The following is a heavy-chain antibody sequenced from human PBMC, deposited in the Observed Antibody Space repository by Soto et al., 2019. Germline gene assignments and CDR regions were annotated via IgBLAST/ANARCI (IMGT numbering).Heavy chain of an antibody. V-gene: IGHV3-48*03. CDR3: ASERLCGVDCYFFDN. Sequence: EVQLVETGGGSVQPGGSLRLSCAASGFTLRNYEMNWVRQAPGKGLEWISKISGSNNNIYYADSVRGRFTISRDNAKNSLYLQMNSLRAEDTAIYYCASERLCGVDCYFFDNWGQGTQVTVSS. D-gene: IGHD2-21*02. J-gene: IGHJ4*02. CDR2: ISGSNNNI. CDR1: GFTLRNYE.